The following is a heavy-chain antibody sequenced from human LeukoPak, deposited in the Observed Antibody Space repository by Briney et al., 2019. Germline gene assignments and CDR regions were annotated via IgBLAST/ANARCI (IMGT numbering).Heavy chain of an antibody. D-gene: IGHD1-1*01. CDR2: IYYSGST. J-gene: IGHJ4*02. V-gene: IGHV4-59*01. CDR1: GGSISSYY. CDR3: ARRYRNFDY. Sequence: SETLSLTCTVSGGSISSYYWSWIRQPPGKGLEWIGYIYYSGSTNYNPSLKSRVTISVDTSKNQFSLKLSSVTAAGTAVYYCARRYRNFDYWGQGTLVTVSS.